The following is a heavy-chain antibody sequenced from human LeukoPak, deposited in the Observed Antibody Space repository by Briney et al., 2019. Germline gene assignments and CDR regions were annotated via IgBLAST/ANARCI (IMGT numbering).Heavy chain of an antibody. Sequence: SETLSLTCTVSGGSISSSSYYWGWIRQPPGKGLEWIANIYYSGSTYYNPSLKSRVTISVDTSKNQFSLKLSSATAADTAVYYCARYYYGSGRFYWGQGTLVTVSS. V-gene: IGHV4-39*01. CDR2: IYYSGST. D-gene: IGHD3-10*01. CDR3: ARYYYGSGRFY. CDR1: GGSISSSSYY. J-gene: IGHJ4*02.